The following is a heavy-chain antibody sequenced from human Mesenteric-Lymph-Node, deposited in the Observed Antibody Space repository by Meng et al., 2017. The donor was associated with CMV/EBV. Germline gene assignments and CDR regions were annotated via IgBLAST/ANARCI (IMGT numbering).Heavy chain of an antibody. V-gene: IGHV3-66*01. CDR1: GFIVLEWY. CDR3: TGDSVSNPNLDY. J-gene: IGHJ4*02. D-gene: IGHD3-10*01. Sequence: VGSGGGWVHPGGSLRLSCAASGFIVLEWYMSWVGQAPGKGLDWVCIIYRGDHKYYIDSVKDRFTVSRDNSKNTMYLQMNSLRVEDTAVYYCTGDSVSNPNLDYWGQGTLVTVSS. CDR2: IYRGDHK.